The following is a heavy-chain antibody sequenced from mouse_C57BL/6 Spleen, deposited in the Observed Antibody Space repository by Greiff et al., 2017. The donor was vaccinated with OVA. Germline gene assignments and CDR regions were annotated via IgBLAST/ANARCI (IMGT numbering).Heavy chain of an antibody. D-gene: IGHD6-1*01. CDR3: ARCPAGNAMDY. V-gene: IGHV1-54*01. CDR1: GYAFTNYL. Sequence: VQVVESGAELVRPGTSVKVSCKASGYAFTNYLIEWVKQRPGQGLEWIGVINPGSGGTNYNEKFKGKATLTADKSSSTAYMQLSSLTSEDSAVYFCARCPAGNAMDYWGQGTSVTVSS. J-gene: IGHJ4*01. CDR2: INPGSGGT.